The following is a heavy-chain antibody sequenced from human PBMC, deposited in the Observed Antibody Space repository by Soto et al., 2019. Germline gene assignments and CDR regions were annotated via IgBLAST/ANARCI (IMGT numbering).Heavy chain of an antibody. CDR2: IIPILGIA. CDR1: GGTFSSYT. V-gene: IGHV1-69*02. D-gene: IGHD3-16*01. CDR3: ARVVSGGGGMDV. Sequence: QVQLVQSGAEVKKPGSSVKVSCKASGGTFSSYTISWVRQAPGQGLEWMGRIIPILGIANYAQKFQGRVTIPADKSTSTAYMELSSLRAEDTAVYSCARVVSGGGGMDVWGQGTTVTVSS. J-gene: IGHJ6*02.